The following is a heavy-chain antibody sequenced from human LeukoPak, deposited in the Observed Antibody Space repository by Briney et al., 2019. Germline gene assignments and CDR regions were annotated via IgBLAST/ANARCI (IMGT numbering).Heavy chain of an antibody. CDR2: INHSGST. CDR3: ARQHSRKSSFDY. Sequence: SETLSLTCAVYGGSFSGYYWSWIRQPPGKGLEWIGEINHSGSTNYNPSLKSRVTISVDTSKNQFSLKLSSVTAADTAVYYCARQHSRKSSFDYWGQGTLVTVSS. D-gene: IGHD6-13*01. CDR1: GGSFSGYY. V-gene: IGHV4-34*01. J-gene: IGHJ4*02.